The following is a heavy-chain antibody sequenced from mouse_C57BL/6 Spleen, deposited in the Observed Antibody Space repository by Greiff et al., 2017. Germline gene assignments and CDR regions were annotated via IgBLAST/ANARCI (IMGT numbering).Heavy chain of an antibody. V-gene: IGHV1-76*01. D-gene: IGHD1-1*01. Sequence: LQESGAELVRPGASVKLSCKASGYTFTDYYINWVKQRPGQGLEWIARIYPGSGNTYYNEKFKGKATLTAEKSSSTAYMQLSSLTSEDSAVYFCARGGSSYLYYFDYWGQGTTLTVSS. CDR2: IYPGSGNT. CDR3: ARGGSSYLYYFDY. J-gene: IGHJ2*01. CDR1: GYTFTDYY.